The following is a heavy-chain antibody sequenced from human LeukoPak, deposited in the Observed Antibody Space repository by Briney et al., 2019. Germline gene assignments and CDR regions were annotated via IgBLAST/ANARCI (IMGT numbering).Heavy chain of an antibody. CDR1: GGSISSSSYY. J-gene: IGHJ5*02. D-gene: IGHD2-8*01. CDR2: IYYSGST. Sequence: PSETLSLTCTVSGGSISSSSYYWGWIRQPPGKGLEWIGSIYYSGSTNYNPSLKSRVTISLDTSKNQFSLKLSSVTAADTAVYYCARRYCTNGVCFDPWGQGTLVTVSS. V-gene: IGHV4-39*07. CDR3: ARRYCTNGVCFDP.